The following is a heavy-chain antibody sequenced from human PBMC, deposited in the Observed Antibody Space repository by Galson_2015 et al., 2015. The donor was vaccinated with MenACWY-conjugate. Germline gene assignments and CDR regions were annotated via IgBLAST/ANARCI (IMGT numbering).Heavy chain of an antibody. V-gene: IGHV3-7*03. CDR1: GFAFSNYC. Sequence: SLRLSCAASGFAFSNYCMHWVRQAPGKGLEWVANIKQDGSEKYYVDSVKGRFTISRDNAKNSVFLQMNTLRVEDTAVYYCASGSGWLIDYWGQGSLVTVSS. CDR2: IKQDGSEK. CDR3: ASGSGWLIDY. J-gene: IGHJ4*02. D-gene: IGHD6-19*01.